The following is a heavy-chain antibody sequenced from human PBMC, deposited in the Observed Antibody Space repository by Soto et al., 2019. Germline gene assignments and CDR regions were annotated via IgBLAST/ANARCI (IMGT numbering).Heavy chain of an antibody. V-gene: IGHV1-24*01. CDR3: ATGGSSGSYYYYYGMDV. Sequence: ASVKVSCKVSGYTLTELSMHWVRQAPGKGLEWMGGFDPEDGETIYAQKFQGRVTMTEDTSTDTAYMELSSLRSEDTAGYYCATGGSSGSYYYYYGMDVWGQGTTVTVSS. D-gene: IGHD1-26*01. J-gene: IGHJ6*02. CDR2: FDPEDGET. CDR1: GYTLTELS.